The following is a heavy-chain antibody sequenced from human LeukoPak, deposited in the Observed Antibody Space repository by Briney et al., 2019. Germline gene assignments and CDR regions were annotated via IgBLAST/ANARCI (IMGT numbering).Heavy chain of an antibody. V-gene: IGHV1-46*01. CDR1: GYTFTSYY. CDR2: INPSGGST. D-gene: IGHD2-15*01. Sequence: ASVKVSCKASGYTFTSYYMHWVRQAPGQGLEWMGIINPSGGSTSYAQKFQGRVTMTTDTSTSTAYMELRSLRSDDTAVYYCARYLGGYCSGGSCYSDWFDPWGQGTLVTVSS. J-gene: IGHJ5*02. CDR3: ARYLGGYCSGGSCYSDWFDP.